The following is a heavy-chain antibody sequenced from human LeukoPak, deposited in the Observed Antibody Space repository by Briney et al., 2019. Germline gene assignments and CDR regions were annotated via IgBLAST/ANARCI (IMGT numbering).Heavy chain of an antibody. V-gene: IGHV4-34*01. CDR1: GGSFSGYY. D-gene: IGHD3-10*01. CDR2: INHSGST. CDR3: ASYYGSGTGWFDP. J-gene: IGHJ5*02. Sequence: SETLSLTCAVYGGSFSGYYWSWIRQPPGKGLEWIGEINHSGSTNYNPSLKSRVTISADTSKNQFSLKLSSVTAADTAVYYCASYYGSGTGWFDPWGQGTLVTVSS.